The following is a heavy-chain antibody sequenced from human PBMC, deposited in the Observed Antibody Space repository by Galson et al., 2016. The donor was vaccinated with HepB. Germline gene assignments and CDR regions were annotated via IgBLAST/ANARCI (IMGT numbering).Heavy chain of an antibody. CDR3: AREGSGGNYFPDY. J-gene: IGHJ4*02. CDR1: GFTFSDYY. CDR2: ISTGSSYT. D-gene: IGHD1-26*01. V-gene: IGHV3-11*05. Sequence: SLRLSCAASGFTFSDYYMSWIRQAPGKGLEWVSYISTGSSYTNYADSAKGRFTISRDNAKNSLYLQMNSLRAEDTARYYCAREGSGGNYFPDYCGQGTLVTVSS.